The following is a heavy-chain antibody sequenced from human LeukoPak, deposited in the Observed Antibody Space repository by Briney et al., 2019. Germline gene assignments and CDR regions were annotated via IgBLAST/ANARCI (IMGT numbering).Heavy chain of an antibody. V-gene: IGHV3-48*03. D-gene: IGHD2-2*01. J-gene: IGHJ4*02. CDR2: ISSSGSTI. Sequence: GGSLRLSCAASGFTFSSYEMNWVRQAPGKGLEWVSYISSSGSTIYYADSVKGRFTISRDNAKNSLYLQMNSLRAEDTAVYYCARPRGCGSTRCNNFDYWGQGTLVTVSS. CDR1: GFTFSSYE. CDR3: ARPRGCGSTRCNNFDY.